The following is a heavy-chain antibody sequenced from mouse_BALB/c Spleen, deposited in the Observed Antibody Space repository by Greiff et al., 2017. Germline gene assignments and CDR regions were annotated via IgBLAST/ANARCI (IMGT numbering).Heavy chain of an antibody. V-gene: IGHV1-59*01. J-gene: IGHJ2*01. D-gene: IGHD2-3*01. CDR1: GYTFTSYW. Sequence: QVQLQQSGPELVRPGASVKMSCKASGYTFTSYWMHWVKQRPGQGLEWIGLIDPSNSETRLNQKFKDKATLNVDKSSNTAYMQLSCLTSEDSAVYYCARAIYDGYYGVPYFDYWGQGTTLTVSS. CDR2: IDPSNSET. CDR3: ARAIYDGYYGVPYFDY.